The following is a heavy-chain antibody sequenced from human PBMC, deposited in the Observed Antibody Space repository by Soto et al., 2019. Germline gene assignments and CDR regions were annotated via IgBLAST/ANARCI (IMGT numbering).Heavy chain of an antibody. CDR1: GGSISSYY. J-gene: IGHJ3*02. V-gene: IGHV4-59*01. CDR2: IYYSGST. Sequence: SETLSLTCTVSGGSISSYYWSWIRQPPGKGLEWIGYIYYSGSTNYNPSRKSRVTISVDTSKNQFSLKLSSVTAADTAVYYCARGSGYNWNDVSPAFDIWGQGTMVTVSS. CDR3: ARGSGYNWNDVSPAFDI. D-gene: IGHD1-1*01.